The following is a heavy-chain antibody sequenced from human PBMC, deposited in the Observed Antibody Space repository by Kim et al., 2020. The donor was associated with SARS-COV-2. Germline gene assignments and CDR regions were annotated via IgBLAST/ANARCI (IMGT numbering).Heavy chain of an antibody. D-gene: IGHD4-4*01. Sequence: SGPTLVNPTQTLTLTCTFSGFSLSTSGVGVGWIRQPPGKALEWLALIYWDDDKRYSPSLKSRLTITKDTSKNQVVLTMTNMDPVDTATYYCAHRRGPDYSNTHDALDIWGQGTMVTVSS. J-gene: IGHJ3*02. V-gene: IGHV2-5*02. CDR3: AHRRGPDYSNTHDALDI. CDR1: GFSLSTSGVG. CDR2: IYWDDDK.